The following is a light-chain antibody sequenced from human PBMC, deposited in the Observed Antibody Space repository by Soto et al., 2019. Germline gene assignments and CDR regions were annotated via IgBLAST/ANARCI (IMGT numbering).Light chain of an antibody. V-gene: IGKV3-15*01. CDR1: QNVGSN. Sequence: EIVMTQSPVTLSVSPLERATLSCRASQNVGSNLAWYQQKPGQAPRLLIYGASTRATGIPARFSGSGSGTEFTLTISSLQSEDFAVYYCQQYNNWTFGQGTKVDIK. CDR2: GAS. J-gene: IGKJ1*01. CDR3: QQYNNWT.